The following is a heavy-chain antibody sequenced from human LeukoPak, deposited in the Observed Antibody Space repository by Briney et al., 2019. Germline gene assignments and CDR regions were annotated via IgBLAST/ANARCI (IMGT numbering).Heavy chain of an antibody. CDR3: ARDDASSSFTY. CDR1: GFRFRDYW. CDR2: IKPDGSQR. V-gene: IGHV3-7*01. Sequence: GGSLRLSCAASGFRFRDYWMDWLRQAPGMGLEWVASIKPDGSQRDYVDSVKGRFTISRGNAQNSLYLQMNSLRVEDTAVYYCARDDASSSFTYWGQGALVTVSS. J-gene: IGHJ4*02. D-gene: IGHD3-16*01.